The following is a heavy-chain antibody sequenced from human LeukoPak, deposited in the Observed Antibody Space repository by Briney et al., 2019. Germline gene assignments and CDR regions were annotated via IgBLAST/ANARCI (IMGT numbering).Heavy chain of an antibody. J-gene: IGHJ4*02. Sequence: QAGGSLRLSCAASGFTFSSYAMHWVRQAPGKGLEWVAVISYDGSNKYYADSVKGRFTISRDNSKNTLYLQMNSLRAEDTAVYYCARAGGRTTVTSPLVDYWGQGTLVTVSS. CDR3: ARAGGRTTVTSPLVDY. CDR2: ISYDGSNK. CDR1: GFTFSSYA. V-gene: IGHV3-30-3*01. D-gene: IGHD4-17*01.